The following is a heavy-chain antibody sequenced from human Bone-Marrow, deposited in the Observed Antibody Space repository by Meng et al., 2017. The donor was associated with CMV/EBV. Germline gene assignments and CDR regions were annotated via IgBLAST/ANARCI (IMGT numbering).Heavy chain of an antibody. CDR3: ARGIEDIVVVPAANYYYYYGMDV. V-gene: IGHV4-59*01. CDR1: GGSINTYY. Sequence: SETLSLTCIVSGGSINTYYWSWIRQPPGKGLEWIGYIYYSGSTNYNPSLKSRVTISVDTSKNQFSLKLSSVTAADTAVYYCARGIEDIVVVPAANYYYYYGMDVWGQGTTVTVSS. J-gene: IGHJ6*02. D-gene: IGHD2-2*01. CDR2: IYYSGST.